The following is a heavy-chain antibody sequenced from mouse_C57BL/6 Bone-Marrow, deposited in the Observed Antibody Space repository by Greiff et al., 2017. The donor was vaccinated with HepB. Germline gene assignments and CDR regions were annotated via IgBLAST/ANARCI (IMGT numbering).Heavy chain of an antibody. Sequence: EVKLVESGGGLVQSGRSLRLSCATSGFTFSDFYMEWVRQAPGKGLEWIAASRNKANDSPTEYSASVKGRFIVSRDTSQSILYLQMNALRAEDTASYYCAIGKFITTVVADWYFDVWGTGTTVTVSS. CDR1: GFTFSDFY. V-gene: IGHV7-1*01. D-gene: IGHD1-1*01. CDR3: AIGKFITTVVADWYFDV. J-gene: IGHJ1*03. CDR2: SRNKANDSPT.